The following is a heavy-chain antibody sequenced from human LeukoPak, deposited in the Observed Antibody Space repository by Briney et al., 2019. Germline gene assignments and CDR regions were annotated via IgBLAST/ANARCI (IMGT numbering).Heavy chain of an antibody. V-gene: IGHV4-34*01. Sequence: SETLSLTCAVYGGSFSGYYWSWIRQPPGKGLEWIGSIYHSGSTYYNPSLKSRVTISVDTSKNQFSLKLSSVTAADTAVYYCARGWGLWFGEYSTPDYWGQGTLVTVSS. J-gene: IGHJ4*02. D-gene: IGHD3-10*01. CDR3: ARGWGLWFGEYSTPDY. CDR2: IYHSGST. CDR1: GGSFSGYY.